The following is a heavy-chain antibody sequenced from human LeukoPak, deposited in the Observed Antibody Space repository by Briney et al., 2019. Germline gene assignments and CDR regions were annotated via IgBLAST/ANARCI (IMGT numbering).Heavy chain of an antibody. Sequence: GGSLRLSCAASGFTFSSYAMHWVRQAPGKGLEWVAVISYDGSNKYYADSVKGRFTISRDNSKNTLYLQMNSLRAEDTAVYYCARDPGYSSSWYLGYWGQGTLVTASS. CDR3: ARDPGYSSSWYLGY. D-gene: IGHD6-13*01. V-gene: IGHV3-30-3*01. CDR1: GFTFSSYA. J-gene: IGHJ4*02. CDR2: ISYDGSNK.